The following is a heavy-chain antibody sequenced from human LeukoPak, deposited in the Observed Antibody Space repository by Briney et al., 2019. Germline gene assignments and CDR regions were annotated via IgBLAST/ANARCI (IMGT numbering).Heavy chain of an antibody. Sequence: ASVKVSCKASGYTFTNNDIHWVRQATGQGLEWMGWMHPNSDDTGYAQKFQGRVTMTRNTSISTAYMELSSLRPEDTTVYYCARHFGTGDNFDYWGQGTLLIVSS. CDR1: GYTFTNND. CDR2: MHPNSDDT. D-gene: IGHD1-1*01. V-gene: IGHV1-8*01. CDR3: ARHFGTGDNFDY. J-gene: IGHJ4*02.